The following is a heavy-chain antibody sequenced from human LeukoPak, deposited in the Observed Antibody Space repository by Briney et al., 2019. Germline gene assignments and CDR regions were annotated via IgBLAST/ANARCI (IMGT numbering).Heavy chain of an antibody. CDR1: GYTFNAYY. D-gene: IGHD6-13*01. CDR3: ARVREVRLSGLNYFTPGLSAAGSFDY. CDR2: VNPNSGDT. Sequence: ASVKVSCKASGYTFNAYYMNWVRQAPGQGLEWMGWVNPNSGDTNYAQTFHGRVTMTRDTSISTVYMELSGLTYDDTAVYYCARVREVRLSGLNYFTPGLSAAGSFDYWGQGTLVTVSS. J-gene: IGHJ4*02. V-gene: IGHV1-2*02.